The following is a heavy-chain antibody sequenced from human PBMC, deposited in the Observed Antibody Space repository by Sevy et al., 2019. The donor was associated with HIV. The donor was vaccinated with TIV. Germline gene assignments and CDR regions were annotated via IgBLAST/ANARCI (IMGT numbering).Heavy chain of an antibody. CDR2: ISSSSSYI. V-gene: IGHV3-21*01. D-gene: IGHD3-10*01. CDR3: APGSLS. J-gene: IGHJ5*02. Sequence: GGSLRLSCAASAFTFNLYSMNWVRQAPGKGLEWVSSISSSSSYIFYADSVKGRFSISRDNAKNSLYLQMSSLRVEDTAIYYCAPGSLSWGQGTLVTVSS. CDR1: AFTFNLYS.